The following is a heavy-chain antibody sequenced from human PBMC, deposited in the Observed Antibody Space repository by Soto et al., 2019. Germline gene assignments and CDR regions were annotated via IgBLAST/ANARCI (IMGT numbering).Heavy chain of an antibody. Sequence: QVQLVQSGAEVKKPGASVKVSCKASGYTFTSYAMHWVRQAPGQRLEWMGWINAGNGNTKYSQKFQGRVTITRDTSASTAYMELSSLRSEDTAVYYCARGIAVAMDLFDYWGQGTLVTVSS. J-gene: IGHJ4*02. D-gene: IGHD6-19*01. V-gene: IGHV1-3*01. CDR2: INAGNGNT. CDR1: GYTFTSYA. CDR3: ARGIAVAMDLFDY.